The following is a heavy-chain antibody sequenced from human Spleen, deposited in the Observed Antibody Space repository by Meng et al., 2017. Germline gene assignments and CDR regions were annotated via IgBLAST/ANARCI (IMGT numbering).Heavy chain of an antibody. D-gene: IGHD6-13*01. Sequence: VQLVPSGAEVKKPGASVKFSCKPSGYNFPGYYIHWLRQAPGQGLEWMGRIDPKNGDTHYAQKFQGRVTMTGDTSISTAYMDLSGLRSDDTAVYYCARDEDISAAGKLFGDYWGQGTLVTVSS. CDR1: GYNFPGYY. V-gene: IGHV1-2*06. CDR2: IDPKNGDT. CDR3: ARDEDISAAGKLFGDY. J-gene: IGHJ4*02.